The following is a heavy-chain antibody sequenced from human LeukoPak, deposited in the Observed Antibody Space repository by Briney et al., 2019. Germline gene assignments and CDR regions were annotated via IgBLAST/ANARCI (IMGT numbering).Heavy chain of an antibody. CDR2: ISSSSYYI. D-gene: IGHD2-15*01. J-gene: IGHJ4*02. V-gene: IGHV3-21*04. CDR1: GFTFSSYS. Sequence: GGSLRLSCESSGFTFSSYSMNWVRQAPGKGLEWVSSISSSSYYIYYADSVKGRFTISRDNSKNTLYLQMNSLRAEDTAVYYCAKSERLLPEHYWGQGTLVTVSS. CDR3: AKSERLLPEHY.